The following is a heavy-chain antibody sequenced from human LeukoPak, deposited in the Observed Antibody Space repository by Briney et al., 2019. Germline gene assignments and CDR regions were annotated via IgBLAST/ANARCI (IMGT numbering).Heavy chain of an antibody. CDR3: SGYDILTGYSNFGY. CDR1: GGSISSGNW. D-gene: IGHD3-9*01. V-gene: IGHV4-4*02. CDR2: IYHSGST. J-gene: IGHJ4*02. Sequence: SGTLSLTCAVSGGSISSGNWWSWVRQPPGKGLEWIGKIYHSGSTNYNPSLKSRVTISVDKSKNQFSLKLSSVTAADTAVYYCSGYDILTGYSNFGYWGQGTLVTVSS.